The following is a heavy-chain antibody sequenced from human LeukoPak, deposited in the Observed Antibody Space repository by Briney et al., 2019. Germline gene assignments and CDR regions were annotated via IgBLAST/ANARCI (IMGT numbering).Heavy chain of an antibody. J-gene: IGHJ4*02. D-gene: IGHD3-22*01. CDR2: IKEDGTET. CDR1: GFMFSSNW. CDR3: ARDSSYYDSSGTFDY. V-gene: IGHV3-7*01. Sequence: HPGGSLRLSCAASGFMFSSNWMSWVRLAPGKGLEWVANIKEDGTETYYVDSVKGRFTISRDNAKNSLYLQMNSLRAEDTAVYYCARDSSYYDSSGTFDYWGQGTLVTVSS.